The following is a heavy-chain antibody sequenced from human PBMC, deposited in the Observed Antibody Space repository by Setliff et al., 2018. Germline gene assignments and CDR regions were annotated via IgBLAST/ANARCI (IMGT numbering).Heavy chain of an antibody. V-gene: IGHV5-51*01. CDR1: GYSFTNYW. CDR3: ASPQRGNFYASFDI. Sequence: PGESLKISCKGSGYSFTNYWIGWVRQMPGKGLGWMGIIYPGDSDTRYSPSFQGQVTISADKSISTAYLQWSSLKASDTAMYYCASPQRGNFYASFDIWGQGTMVPSPQ. J-gene: IGHJ3*02. D-gene: IGHD3-16*01. CDR2: IYPGDSDT.